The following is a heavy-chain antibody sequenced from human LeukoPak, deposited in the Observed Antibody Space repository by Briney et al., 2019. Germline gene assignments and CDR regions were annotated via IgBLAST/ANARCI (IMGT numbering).Heavy chain of an antibody. V-gene: IGHV3-23*01. J-gene: IGHJ5*02. Sequence: QSGGSLRLSCAASVFTFINYGMSWVRQAPGKGLEWVSGISGGGDSTSYADSVKGRFTISRDNLKNTVYLQMNSLSAEDTAVYYCAKDRPLERRWNWFDPWGQGTLVTVSS. CDR2: ISGGGDST. D-gene: IGHD1-1*01. CDR1: VFTFINYG. CDR3: AKDRPLERRWNWFDP.